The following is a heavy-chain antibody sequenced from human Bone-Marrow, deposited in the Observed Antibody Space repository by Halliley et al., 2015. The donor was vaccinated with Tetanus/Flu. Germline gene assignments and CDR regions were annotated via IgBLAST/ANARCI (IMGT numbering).Heavy chain of an antibody. D-gene: IGHD1-1*01. CDR2: INPSAGST. CDR3: ARGTGSPFSRLGY. V-gene: IGHV1-46*01. J-gene: IGHJ4*02. Sequence: QLVQSGGEVKKPGASVKVSCKASGYTFASYYIHWVRQAPGQGLEWMGIINPSAGSTNYAQKFQGRVTMTRDTSTSTVFLDLSSLKSEDTAVYYCARGTGSPFSRLGYWGQGTLVTVSA. CDR1: GYTFASYY.